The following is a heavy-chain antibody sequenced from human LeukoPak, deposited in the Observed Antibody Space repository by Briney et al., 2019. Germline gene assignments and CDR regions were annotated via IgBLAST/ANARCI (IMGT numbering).Heavy chain of an antibody. J-gene: IGHJ4*02. V-gene: IGHV4-38-2*01. CDR2: IYHSGST. Sequence: PSETLSLTCAVSGYSISSGYYWGCIRPPPGKGLGLIGSIYHSGSTYYNPSLKSRVTISVDTSKNQFSLKLSSVTAADTAVYYCGRRTHRSGSHVRDYWGQGTLVTVSS. CDR1: GYSISSGYY. D-gene: IGHD1-26*01. CDR3: GRRTHRSGSHVRDY.